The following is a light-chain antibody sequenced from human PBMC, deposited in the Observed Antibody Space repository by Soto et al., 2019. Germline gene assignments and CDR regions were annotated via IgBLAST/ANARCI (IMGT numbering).Light chain of an antibody. CDR1: QSVSSSY. J-gene: IGKJ5*01. V-gene: IGKV3-20*01. CDR3: QQYGNSAPIT. Sequence: EIVLTQSPGTLSLSPWERATLSSRASQSVSSSYLAWYQQKPGQAPRLLVYGASSRATGIPDRFSGSGSGTDFTLTISRLEPEDFALYYCQQYGNSAPITFGQGTRLEIK. CDR2: GAS.